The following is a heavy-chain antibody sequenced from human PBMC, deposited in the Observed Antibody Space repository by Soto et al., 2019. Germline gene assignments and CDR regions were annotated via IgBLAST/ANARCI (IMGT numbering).Heavy chain of an antibody. Sequence: PLRLSYTASGGTFSSYGVHWIRQAPGKGLEWVAVIWYDGSNKYYADSVKGRFTISRDNSKNTLYLQMNSLRAEDTAVYYCARDRTIFGVVDYYYGMDVWGQGTTVTVSS. D-gene: IGHD3-3*01. J-gene: IGHJ6*02. V-gene: IGHV3-33*01. CDR2: IWYDGSNK. CDR3: ARDRTIFGVVDYYYGMDV. CDR1: GGTFSSYG.